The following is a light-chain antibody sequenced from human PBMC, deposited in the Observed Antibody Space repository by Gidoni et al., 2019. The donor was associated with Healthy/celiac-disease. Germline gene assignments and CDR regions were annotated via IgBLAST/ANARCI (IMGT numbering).Light chain of an antibody. Sequence: QSVLTQTPSVSGAPGQRVTISCTGTNSNIGAGYDVHWSQQVPGTAPKLLIYTNNNRPSGVPDRFSGSKSGTSAYLAITGLRAEDEADYYCQSYDSTLSGWKVFGGGTKLTVL. CDR1: NSNIGAGYD. J-gene: IGLJ2*01. CDR2: TNN. CDR3: QSYDSTLSGWKV. V-gene: IGLV1-40*01.